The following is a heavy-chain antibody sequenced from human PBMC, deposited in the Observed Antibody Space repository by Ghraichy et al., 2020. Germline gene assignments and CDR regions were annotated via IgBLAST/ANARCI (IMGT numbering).Heavy chain of an antibody. J-gene: IGHJ5*02. D-gene: IGHD3-22*01. CDR3: ARGSSGYYSQGGWFDP. CDR1: GGSITSYY. CDR2: IYYSGST. V-gene: IGHV4-59*01. Sequence: SETLSLTCTVSGGSITSYYWSWIRQPPGKGLEWIGYIYYSGSTNYNPSLKSRVTISVDTSKNQFSLKLSSVTAADTAVYYCARGSSGYYSQGGWFDPWGQGTLVTVSS.